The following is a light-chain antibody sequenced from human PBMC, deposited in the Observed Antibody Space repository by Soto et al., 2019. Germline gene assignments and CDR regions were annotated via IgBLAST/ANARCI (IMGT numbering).Light chain of an antibody. CDR2: DAS. Sequence: EIVMTQSPATVSVSPGERVTLSCRASQTFGSTYLAWYQQKPGQSPRLLIYDASSRATGIPDRFSGSGSGTDFTLTISRLEPEDFAVYYCQQFGTSPLYTFGQGTKLEIK. V-gene: IGKV3-20*01. CDR3: QQFGTSPLYT. J-gene: IGKJ2*01. CDR1: QTFGSTY.